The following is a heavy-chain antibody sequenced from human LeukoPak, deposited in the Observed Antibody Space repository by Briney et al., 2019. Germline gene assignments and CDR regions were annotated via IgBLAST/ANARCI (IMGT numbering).Heavy chain of an antibody. CDR1: GFTVSSNY. CDR2: IYSGGST. CDR3: ALTGYYYYGMDV. Sequence: GGSLRLSCAASGFTVSSNYMSWVRQAPGKGLEWVSVIYSGGSTYYTDYVTGRFTISRDNSKNTLYLQMNSLRAEDTSVYYCALTGYYYYGMDVWGQGTTVTVSS. V-gene: IGHV3-66*02. J-gene: IGHJ6*02. D-gene: IGHD1-14*01.